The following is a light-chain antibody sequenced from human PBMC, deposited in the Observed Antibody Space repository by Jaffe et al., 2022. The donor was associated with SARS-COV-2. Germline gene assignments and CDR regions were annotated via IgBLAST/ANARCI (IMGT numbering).Light chain of an antibody. J-gene: IGKJ1*01. Sequence: EIVLAQSPGTLSLSPGERATLSCRASQSVSGSYLAWYQQKPGQAPRLLIYGASSRATGIPDRFSGSGSGTDFTLTISRLEPEDFAVYYCQQYDTLPGTFGQGTRVEMK. CDR2: GAS. V-gene: IGKV3-20*01. CDR1: QSVSGSY. CDR3: QQYDTLPGT.